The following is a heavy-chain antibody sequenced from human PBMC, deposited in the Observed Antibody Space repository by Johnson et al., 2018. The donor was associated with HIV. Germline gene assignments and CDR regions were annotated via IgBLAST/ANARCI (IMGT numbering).Heavy chain of an antibody. Sequence: VQLLESGGGVVQPGGSLRLSCAASGFTFSSYGMHWVRQAPGKGLEWVAFIRYDGSNKYYADSVKGRFTISRDNSKNTLYLQMNSRRAEDTDVYYCARGRNSNFILRDAVDIWGPGTMVTVSS. CDR2: IRYDGSNK. CDR1: GFTFSSYG. D-gene: IGHD1-1*01. V-gene: IGHV3-30*02. CDR3: ARGRNSNFILRDAVDI. J-gene: IGHJ3*02.